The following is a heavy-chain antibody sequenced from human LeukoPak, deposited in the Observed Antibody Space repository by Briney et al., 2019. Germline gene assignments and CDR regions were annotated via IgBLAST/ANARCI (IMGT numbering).Heavy chain of an antibody. CDR3: ARDPGLEWLLLFDY. CDR1: GFTVSSNY. CDR2: IYSGGST. Sequence: GGSLRLSCAASGFTVSSNYMSWVRQAPGKGLEWVSVIYSGGSTYYADSVKGRFTLSRDNSKNTLYLQMNSLRAEDTAVYYCARDPGLEWLLLFDYWGQGTLVTVSS. D-gene: IGHD3-3*01. V-gene: IGHV3-53*01. J-gene: IGHJ4*02.